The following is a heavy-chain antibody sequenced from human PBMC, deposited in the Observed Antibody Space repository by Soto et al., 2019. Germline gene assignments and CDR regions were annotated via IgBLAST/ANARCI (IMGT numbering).Heavy chain of an antibody. CDR2: INAGNGNT. D-gene: IGHD5-12*01. J-gene: IGHJ6*03. V-gene: IGHV1-3*01. CDR3: ARSGYDSYYYYYMDV. CDR1: GYTFTSYA. Sequence: ASVKVSCKASGYTFTSYAMHWVRQAPGQRREWMGWINAGNGNTKYSQKFQGRVTITRDTSASTAYMELSSLRSEDTAVYYCARSGYDSYYYYYMDVWGKGTTVTVSS.